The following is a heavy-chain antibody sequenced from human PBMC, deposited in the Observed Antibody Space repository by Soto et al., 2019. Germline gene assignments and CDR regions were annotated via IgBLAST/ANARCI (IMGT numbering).Heavy chain of an antibody. D-gene: IGHD6-6*01. J-gene: IGHJ4*02. Sequence: QVQLQESGPGLVKASQTLSLICNVSGESISSGGYYWSWIRHHPGKGLEWIGYIYDSESAYYNPSLKRRVTMSMDTSKNHCAMTLSSVTAADMAVYYCARASSSSSAADYWGQGTLVTVSS. CDR1: GESISSGGYY. V-gene: IGHV4-31*03. CDR3: ARASSSSSAADY. CDR2: IYDSESA.